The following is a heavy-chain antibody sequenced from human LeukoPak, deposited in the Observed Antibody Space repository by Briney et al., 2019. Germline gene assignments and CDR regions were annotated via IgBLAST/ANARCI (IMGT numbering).Heavy chain of an antibody. CDR2: INPNSGNT. CDR1: GYTFTGYY. CDR3: AREAGVKYFDY. D-gene: IGHD3-10*01. V-gene: IGHV1-8*02. J-gene: IGHJ4*02. Sequence: SVRVSCKASGYTFTGYYMHWVRQAPGQGLEWMGWINPNSGNTGYAQKFQGRVTMTRNTSISTAYMELSSLRSEDTAVYYCAREAGVKYFDYWGQGTLVTVSS.